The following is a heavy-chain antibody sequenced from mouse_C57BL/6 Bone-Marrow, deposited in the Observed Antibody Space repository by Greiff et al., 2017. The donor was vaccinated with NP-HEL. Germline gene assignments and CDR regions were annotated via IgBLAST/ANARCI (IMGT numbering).Heavy chain of an antibody. CDR3: ARQLTIRWYFDY. J-gene: IGHJ2*01. D-gene: IGHD2-12*01. CDR2: ISGGGGNT. CDR1: GFTFSSYT. V-gene: IGHV5-9*01. Sequence: EVKLVESGGGLVKPGGSLKLSCAASGFTFSSYTMSWVRQTPEKRLEWVATISGGGGNTYYPDSVKGRFTISRDNAKNPLYLQMSSLRSEDTAWYYCARQLTIRWYFDYWGQGTTLTVSS.